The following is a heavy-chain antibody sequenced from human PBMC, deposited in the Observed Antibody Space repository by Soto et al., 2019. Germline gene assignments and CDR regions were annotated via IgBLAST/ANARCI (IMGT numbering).Heavy chain of an antibody. CDR2: IYYSGST. V-gene: IGHV4-31*03. J-gene: IGHJ4*02. CDR1: GGSVSSGGYY. CDR3: AREDYYDRTGYSLGLDY. D-gene: IGHD3-22*01. Sequence: SETLSLTCTVSGGSVSSGGYYWSWIRQHPGKGLEWIGYIYYSGSTYYNPSLKSRVTISVDTSKNQFSLKLSSVTAADTAVYYCAREDYYDRTGYSLGLDYSGQGTLVTVPS.